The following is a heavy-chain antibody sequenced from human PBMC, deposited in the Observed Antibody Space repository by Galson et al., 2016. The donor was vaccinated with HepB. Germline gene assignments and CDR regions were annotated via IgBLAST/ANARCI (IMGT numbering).Heavy chain of an antibody. CDR1: GFTVSNNY. V-gene: IGHV3-66*01. J-gene: IGHJ5*01. CDR3: ARDVGS. CDR2: IYSGGDT. Sequence: SLRLSCAASGFTVSNNYMRWFRQTPGNGLEWVTPIYSGGDTSSADSVKGRFNISRDSSKNTLYLQMNSLRDEDTAVYYCARDVGSWGQGTLVTVSS.